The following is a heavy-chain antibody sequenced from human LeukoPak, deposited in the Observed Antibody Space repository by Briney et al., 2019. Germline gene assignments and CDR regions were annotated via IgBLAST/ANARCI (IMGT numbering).Heavy chain of an antibody. D-gene: IGHD2-21*02. CDR3: ARACGGDCGDAFDI. CDR2: IIPIFGTA. J-gene: IGHJ3*02. Sequence: SVKVSCKASGYRFTSYSISWVRQAPGQGLEWMGGIIPIFGTANYAQKFQGRVTITADESTSTAYMELSSLRSEDTAVYYCARACGGDCGDAFDIWGQGTMVTVSS. CDR1: GYRFTSYS. V-gene: IGHV1-69*13.